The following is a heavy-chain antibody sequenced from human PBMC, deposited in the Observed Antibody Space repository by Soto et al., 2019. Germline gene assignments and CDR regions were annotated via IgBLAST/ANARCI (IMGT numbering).Heavy chain of an antibody. J-gene: IGHJ6*02. CDR2: MYYSVST. CDR1: SGSISSRSYY. Sequence: QLQLQESGPGLVKPSETLSLSCTVSSGSISSRSYYWAWIRQPPGKGLEWIGSMYYSVSTYYNPSLKSRVTMSVDTSTNQFSLMLSSVTAADTAVYYCAIRFLEWLSPNYYYYYGMDVWGQGTTVTVSS. D-gene: IGHD3-3*01. CDR3: AIRFLEWLSPNYYYYYGMDV. V-gene: IGHV4-39*01.